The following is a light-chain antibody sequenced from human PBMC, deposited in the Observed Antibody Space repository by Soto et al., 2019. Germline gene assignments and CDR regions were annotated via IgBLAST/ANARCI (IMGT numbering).Light chain of an antibody. CDR2: LDSDGSH. V-gene: IGLV4-69*01. Sequence: QLVLTQSPSASASLGASVKLTCTLSSGHGSYAIAWHQQQPEKGPRYLMKLDSDGSHTKGDAIPDRFSGSSSGAERYLTISSLQSEDEADYYCQTWGTGIHVVFGGGTKVTVL. CDR3: QTWGTGIHVV. CDR1: SGHGSYA. J-gene: IGLJ2*01.